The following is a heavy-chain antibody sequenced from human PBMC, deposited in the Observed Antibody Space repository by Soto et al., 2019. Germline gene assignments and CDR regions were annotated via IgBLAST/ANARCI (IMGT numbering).Heavy chain of an antibody. Sequence: QVQLVQSGAEVKKPGASVKVSCKASGYTFTSYYMHWVRQAPGQGLEWMGIINPSGGSTSYAQKFQGRVTMTRDTSTSTVYMERSSLRSEDTAVYYCARDFAGDRAIFGVVITYYYYGMDVWGQGTPVTVSS. CDR1: GYTFTSYY. CDR2: INPSGGST. CDR3: ARDFAGDRAIFGVVITYYYYGMDV. D-gene: IGHD3-3*01. J-gene: IGHJ6*02. V-gene: IGHV1-46*01.